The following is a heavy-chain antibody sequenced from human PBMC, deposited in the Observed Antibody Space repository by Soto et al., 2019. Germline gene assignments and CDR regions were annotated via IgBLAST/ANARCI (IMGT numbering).Heavy chain of an antibody. CDR2: ISWNSASI. D-gene: IGHD2-15*01. V-gene: IGHV3-9*01. J-gene: IGHJ4*02. CDR1: GFTFDDYA. CDR3: AKDKGRCSGGPCYFAY. Sequence: PGGSLRLSCAASGFTFDDYAMHWVRQAPGKGLEWVSGISWNSASIVYADSVRGRFTISRDNAKNSLYLQMNSLRAEDTALYYCAKDKGRCSGGPCYFAYWGQGTLVTVSS.